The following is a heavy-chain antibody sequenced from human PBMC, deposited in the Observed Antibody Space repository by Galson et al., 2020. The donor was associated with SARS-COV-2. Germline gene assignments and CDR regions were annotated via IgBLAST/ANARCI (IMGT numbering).Heavy chain of an antibody. D-gene: IGHD3-10*01. J-gene: IGHJ4*02. Sequence: QLGESLKISCAASGFTFSSYGMHWVRQAPGKGLEWVAFIRYDGSNKYYADSVKGRFTISRDNSKNTLYLQMNSLRAEDTAVYYCAKGVGYYGSGGGIDYWGQGTLVTVSS. CDR1: GFTFSSYG. CDR2: IRYDGSNK. CDR3: AKGVGYYGSGGGIDY. V-gene: IGHV3-30*02.